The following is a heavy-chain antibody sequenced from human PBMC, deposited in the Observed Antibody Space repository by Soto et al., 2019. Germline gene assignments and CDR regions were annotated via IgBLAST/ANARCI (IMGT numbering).Heavy chain of an antibody. CDR1: GGTFSSYA. D-gene: IGHD4-17*01. Sequence: QVQLVQSGAEVKKPGSSVKVSCKASGGTFSSYAISWVRQAPGQGLEWMGGIIPIFGTANYAQKFQGRVTITADESTSTGHMELSSLRSEDTAVYYCARELSYGDLGYYYYYGMDVWGQGTTVTVSS. CDR3: ARELSYGDLGYYYYYGMDV. J-gene: IGHJ6*02. V-gene: IGHV1-69*12. CDR2: IIPIFGTA.